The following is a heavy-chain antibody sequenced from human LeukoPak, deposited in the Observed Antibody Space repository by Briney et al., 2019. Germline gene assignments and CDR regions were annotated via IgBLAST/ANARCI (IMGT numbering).Heavy chain of an antibody. D-gene: IGHD1-14*01. Sequence: PSETLSLTCTVSGGSISSSSYYWGWIRQPPGKGLEWIGSIYYSGSTYYNPSLKSRVTISVDTSKNQFSLKLSSVTAADTAVYYCARDHISPPGAEIDYWGQGTLVTVSS. CDR2: IYYSGST. CDR3: ARDHISPPGAEIDY. V-gene: IGHV4-39*07. J-gene: IGHJ4*02. CDR1: GGSISSSSYY.